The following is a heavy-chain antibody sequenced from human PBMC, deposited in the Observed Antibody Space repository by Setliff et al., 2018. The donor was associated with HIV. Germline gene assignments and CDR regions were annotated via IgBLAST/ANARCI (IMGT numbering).Heavy chain of an antibody. CDR3: AKDRDYGDNLLLLNWFDP. V-gene: IGHV3-9*01. Sequence: PGGSLRLSCAASGFTFDDYAMHWVRQAPGKGLEWVSGINWNSDNIAYADSVKGRFTISRDNSKNTLYLQMNSLRGEDTAVYHCAKDRDYGDNLLLLNWFDPWGQGTLVTVSS. D-gene: IGHD4-17*01. CDR2: INWNSDNI. J-gene: IGHJ5*02. CDR1: GFTFDDYA.